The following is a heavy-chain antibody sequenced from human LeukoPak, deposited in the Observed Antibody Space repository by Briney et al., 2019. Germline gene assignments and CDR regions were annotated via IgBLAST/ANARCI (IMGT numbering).Heavy chain of an antibody. CDR3: AREGGLSY. J-gene: IGHJ4*02. V-gene: IGHV3-7*01. D-gene: IGHD3-16*01. CDR2: IKQDGSDK. CDR1: GFTFSAYW. Sequence: PGESLRLSCAASGFTFSAYWMSWVRQAPGKGLEWVANIKQDGSDKHYVDSVKGRFTISRDNAKNSLYLEMSSLRDEDTAVYYCAREGGLSYWGQGTLVTVSS.